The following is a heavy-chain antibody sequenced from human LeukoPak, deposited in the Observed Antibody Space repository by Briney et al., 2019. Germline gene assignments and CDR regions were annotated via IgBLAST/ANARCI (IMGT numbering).Heavy chain of an antibody. CDR1: GFTSSSYS. CDR3: ARGPDPLYVWGSYLIEYYFDY. V-gene: IGHV3-21*01. CDR2: ISSSSSYI. J-gene: IGHJ4*02. Sequence: GGSLRLSCAASGFTSSSYSMNWVRPAPGKGLEWVSSISSSSSYIYYADSVKGRFTISRDNAKNSLYLQMNSLRAEDTAVYYCARGPDPLYVWGSYLIEYYFDYWGQGTLVTVSS. D-gene: IGHD3-16*02.